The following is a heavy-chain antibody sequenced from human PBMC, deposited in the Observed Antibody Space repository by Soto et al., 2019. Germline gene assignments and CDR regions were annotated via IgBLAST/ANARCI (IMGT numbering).Heavy chain of an antibody. Sequence: SRIIQATGKGLEWVSVIYSGGSTYYADSVKGRFTISRHNSKNTLYLQMNSLRAEDTAVYYCARAVRGVIHYYYYYYMDVWGKGPTLTLSS. V-gene: IGHV3-53*04. CDR2: IYSGGST. J-gene: IGHJ6*03. CDR3: ARAVRGVIHYYYYYYMDV. D-gene: IGHD3-10*02.